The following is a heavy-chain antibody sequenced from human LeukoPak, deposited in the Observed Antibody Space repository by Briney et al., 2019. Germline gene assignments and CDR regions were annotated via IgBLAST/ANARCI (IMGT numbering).Heavy chain of an antibody. V-gene: IGHV3-23*01. CDR3: AKGPYSGFS. D-gene: IGHD1-26*01. J-gene: IGHJ5*02. CDR2: ISGSGGNT. CDR1: GFIFDNYG. Sequence: GGSLRLSCAASGFIFDNYGMSWVRQAPGKGLEWVSAISGSGGNTYYTDSVKGRFTISRDNSKNTLYLQMNSLRAEDTAVYYCAKGPYSGFSWGQGTLVTVPS.